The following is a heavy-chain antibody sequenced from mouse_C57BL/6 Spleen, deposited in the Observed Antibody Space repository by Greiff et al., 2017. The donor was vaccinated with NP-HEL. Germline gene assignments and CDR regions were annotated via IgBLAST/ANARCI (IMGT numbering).Heavy chain of an antibody. CDR3: ARHCPSSSYAMDY. D-gene: IGHD1-1*01. Sequence: EVMLVESGGGLVQPGGSLKLSCAASGFTFSDSYMYWVRQTPEKRLEWVAYISNGGGSTYSPDTVKGRFTISIDNAKNTLYLQMSRLKSEDTAMYYCARHCPSSSYAMDYWGQGTSVTVSS. V-gene: IGHV5-12*01. CDR2: ISNGGGST. CDR1: GFTFSDSY. J-gene: IGHJ4*01.